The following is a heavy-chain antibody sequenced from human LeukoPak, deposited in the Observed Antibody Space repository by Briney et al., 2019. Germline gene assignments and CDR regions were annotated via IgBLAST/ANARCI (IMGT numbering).Heavy chain of an antibody. V-gene: IGHV4-59*01. CDR1: GDSLTSYY. Sequence: SETLSLTCFVSGDSLTSYYWSWIRHPPGKGLEWIGYIYYSGSTNYNPSLKSRVTISVDTSKNQFSLKLSSVTAADTAVYYCARGGRAVAENDYWGQGTLVTVSS. CDR3: ARGGRAVAENDY. J-gene: IGHJ4*02. CDR2: IYYSGST. D-gene: IGHD6-19*01.